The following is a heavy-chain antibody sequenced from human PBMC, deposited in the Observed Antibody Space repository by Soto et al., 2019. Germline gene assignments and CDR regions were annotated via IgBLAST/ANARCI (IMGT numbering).Heavy chain of an antibody. D-gene: IGHD3-16*01. Sequence: EVQLLESGGDVVRPGGSLRLSCAASGFTFSSYAMGWVRQAPGKGLEWVAGVSSAGTYTFYADSVRGRFSISRDNSRDTVDLYMNALRADDTAVYFCVRYTVTEDSGESWGQGTLVSVSS. CDR1: GFTFSSYA. CDR2: VSSAGTYT. CDR3: VRYTVTEDSGES. V-gene: IGHV3-23*01. J-gene: IGHJ5*02.